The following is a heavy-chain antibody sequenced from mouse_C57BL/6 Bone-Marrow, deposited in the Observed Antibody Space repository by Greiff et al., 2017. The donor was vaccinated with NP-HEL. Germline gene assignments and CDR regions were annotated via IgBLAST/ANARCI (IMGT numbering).Heavy chain of an antibody. CDR1: GFTFSSYG. J-gene: IGHJ4*01. CDR3: AREGVLLRFLYYYAMDY. CDR2: ISSGGSYT. V-gene: IGHV5-6*01. Sequence: EVQLVESGGDLVKPGGSLKLSCAASGFTFSSYGMSWVRQTPDKRLEWVATISSGGSYTYYLDSVKGRFTISRDNAKNTLYLQMSSLKSEDTAMYYCAREGVLLRFLYYYAMDYWGQGTSVTVSS. D-gene: IGHD1-1*01.